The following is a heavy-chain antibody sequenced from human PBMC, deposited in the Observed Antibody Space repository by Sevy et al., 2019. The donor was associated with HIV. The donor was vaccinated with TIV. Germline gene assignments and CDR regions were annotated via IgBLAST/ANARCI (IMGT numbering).Heavy chain of an antibody. V-gene: IGHV4-59*01. CDR1: GGSISSYY. CDR2: IYYSGST. Sequence: SETLSLTCTVSGGSISSYYWSWIRQPPGKGLEWIGYIYYSGSTNYNPSLKSRVTISVDTSKNQFSLKLSSVTAADTAVYYCARVGTMIAVVNPYFDYWGQGTLVTVSS. J-gene: IGHJ4*02. CDR3: ARVGTMIAVVNPYFDY. D-gene: IGHD3-22*01.